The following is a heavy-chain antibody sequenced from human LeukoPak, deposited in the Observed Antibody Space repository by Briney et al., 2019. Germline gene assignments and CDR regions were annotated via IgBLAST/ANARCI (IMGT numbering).Heavy chain of an antibody. J-gene: IGHJ3*02. CDR2: INSDGGST. D-gene: IGHD3-10*01. CDR3: ARDVTMVRGVRAFDI. V-gene: IGHV3-74*01. Sequence: GGSLRLSCAASGFTFSSYWMHWVRQAPGKGLVWVSRINSDGGSTSYADSVKGRFTISRDNAKNTLYLQMNSLRAEDTAVYYCARDVTMVRGVRAFDIWGQGTMVTVSS. CDR1: GFTFSSYW.